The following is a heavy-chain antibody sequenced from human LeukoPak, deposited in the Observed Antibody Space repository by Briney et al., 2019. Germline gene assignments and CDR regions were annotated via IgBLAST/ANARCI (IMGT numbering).Heavy chain of an antibody. CDR3: ARLWFGELVTDS. CDR2: INHSGST. V-gene: IGHV4-34*01. CDR1: GGSFSGYY. Sequence: PSETLSLTCAVYGGSFSGYYWSWIRQPPGKGLEWIGEINHSGSTNYNPSLKSRVTISVDTSKNQFSLKLRSVTAADTAAYYCARLWFGELVTDSWGQGTLVTVSS. D-gene: IGHD3-10*01. J-gene: IGHJ4*02.